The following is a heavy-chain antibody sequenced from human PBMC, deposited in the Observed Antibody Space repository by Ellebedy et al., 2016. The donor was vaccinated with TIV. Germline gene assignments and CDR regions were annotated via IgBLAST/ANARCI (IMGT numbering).Heavy chain of an antibody. CDR3: ARAGSPLDPFDY. D-gene: IGHD3/OR15-3a*01. Sequence: MPGGSLRLSCTVSGGSISSYYWSWIRQPPGKGLEWIGYIYYSGSTNYNPSLKSRVTISVDTSKNQFSLKLSSVTAADTAVYYCARAGSPLDPFDYWGQGTLVTVSS. V-gene: IGHV4-59*01. J-gene: IGHJ4*02. CDR2: IYYSGST. CDR1: GGSISSYY.